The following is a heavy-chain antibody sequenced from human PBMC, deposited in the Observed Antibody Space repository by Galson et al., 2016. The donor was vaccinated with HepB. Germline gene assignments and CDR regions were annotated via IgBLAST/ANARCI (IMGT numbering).Heavy chain of an antibody. Sequence: SLRLSCAASGFMFSTYWMTWVRQAPGKGLEWVANINQDGSEKYHVDSVEDRFTISRDDSKNTVYLQMGRLRAEDTAIYYCAKDRDTTSTNCHHPYFDPRGQGALVTVSS. J-gene: IGHJ5*02. D-gene: IGHD2-8*01. V-gene: IGHV3-7*03. CDR2: INQDGSEK. CDR1: GFMFSTYW. CDR3: AKDRDTTSTNCHHPYFDP.